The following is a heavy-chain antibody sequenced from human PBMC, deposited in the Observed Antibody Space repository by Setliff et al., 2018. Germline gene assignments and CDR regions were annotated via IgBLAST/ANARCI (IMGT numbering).Heavy chain of an antibody. CDR2: IYTSWST. V-gene: IGHV4-61*09. CDR3: ARMSGFLYTDV. Sequence: SETLSPTCTVSDDSISSRHYYWSWIRQPAGKGLEWLGQIYTSWSTNYNPSLKGRATLSIDASKMQFSLKLTSVTAADTAVYYCARMSGFLYTDVWGKGTKVTVSS. J-gene: IGHJ6*03. D-gene: IGHD3-3*01. CDR1: DDSISSRHYY.